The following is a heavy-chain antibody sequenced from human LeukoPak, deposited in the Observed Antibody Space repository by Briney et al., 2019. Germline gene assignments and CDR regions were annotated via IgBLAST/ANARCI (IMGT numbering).Heavy chain of an antibody. CDR1: GFTFSDYY. D-gene: IGHD6-13*01. J-gene: IGHJ5*02. CDR3: ARNRLSSRTNWFDP. V-gene: IGHV3-11*01. CDR2: ISSSGSTI. Sequence: GGSLRLSCAASGFTFSDYYMSWIRQAPGKGLEWVSYISSSGSTIYYADSVKGRFTIFRDNAKNSLYLQMNSLRAEDTAVYYCARNRLSSRTNWFDPWGQGTLVTVSS.